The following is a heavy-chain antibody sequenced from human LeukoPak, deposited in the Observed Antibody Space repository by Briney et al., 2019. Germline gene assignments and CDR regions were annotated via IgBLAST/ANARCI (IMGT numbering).Heavy chain of an antibody. CDR3: ARAPSEIGGYYPEYFRH. CDR1: GFTFSRFS. V-gene: IGHV3-21*01. Sequence: GGSLRLSCAGSGFTFSRFSMIWVRQAPGKGLEWVASISSGSHHKYHADSVKGRFTISRDNAKNTVSLQMNSLRPEDTGVYYCARAPSEIGGYYPEYFRHWGQGTLVTVSS. D-gene: IGHD3-22*01. J-gene: IGHJ1*01. CDR2: ISSGSHHK.